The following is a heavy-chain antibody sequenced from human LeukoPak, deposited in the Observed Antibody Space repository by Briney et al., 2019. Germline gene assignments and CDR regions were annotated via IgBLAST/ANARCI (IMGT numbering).Heavy chain of an antibody. V-gene: IGHV3-21*01. CDR2: ISSSSTYI. CDR3: ARGGYSDLWSASNY. CDR1: GFTFSSYS. D-gene: IGHD3-3*01. Sequence: GGSLRLSCAASGFTFSSYSMNWVRQAPGKGLEWVSSISSSSTYIYYADSVNGRFTISRDNAKNSLYLQMNSLRAEDTAVYYCARGGYSDLWSASNYWGQGTLVTVSS. J-gene: IGHJ4*02.